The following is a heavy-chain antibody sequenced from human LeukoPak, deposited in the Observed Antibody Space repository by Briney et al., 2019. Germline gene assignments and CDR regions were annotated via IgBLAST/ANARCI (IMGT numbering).Heavy chain of an antibody. V-gene: IGHV3-48*02. CDR1: GFTFSSYS. CDR3: ARDPSLVRPYYFDY. CDR2: ISSSSSTI. Sequence: PGGSLRLSCAASGFTFSSYSMNWVRQAPGKGLEWVSYISSSSSTIYYADSVKGRFTISRDNAKNSLYLQMNSLRDEDTAVYCCARDPSLVRPYYFDYWGQGTLVTVSS. J-gene: IGHJ4*02. D-gene: IGHD6-13*01.